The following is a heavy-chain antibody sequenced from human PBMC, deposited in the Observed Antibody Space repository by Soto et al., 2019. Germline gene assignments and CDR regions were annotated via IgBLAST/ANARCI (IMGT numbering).Heavy chain of an antibody. Sequence: TVVSLGLSCADSGFIFSSYSMNWVRQAPGKGLEWVAVISYYGSNKYYADSVKVRFTISRDNSKNTLYLQMNSLRAEDTAVYYCAKARKNIAAASFWYPQEFDPWGQGTLVTVSS. J-gene: IGHJ5*02. CDR2: ISYYGSNK. V-gene: IGHV3-30*18. CDR3: AKARKNIAAASFWYPQEFDP. D-gene: IGHD6-13*01. CDR1: GFIFSSYS.